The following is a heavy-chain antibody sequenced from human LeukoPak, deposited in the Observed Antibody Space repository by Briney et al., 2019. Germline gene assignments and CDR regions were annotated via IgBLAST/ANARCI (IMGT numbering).Heavy chain of an antibody. CDR2: IYYSGSS. V-gene: IGHV4-59*12. J-gene: IGHJ4*02. CDR3: ARNYYYGSGSYSTYYFDY. CDR1: GDSISNYY. Sequence: SETLSLTCSVSGDSISNYYWSWIRQPPGKGLEWIGYIYYSGSSNSNPSLKSRVTMSVDTSKNQFSLKLNSVTAADTAVYFCARNYYYGSGSYSTYYFDYWGQGTLVTVSS. D-gene: IGHD3-10*01.